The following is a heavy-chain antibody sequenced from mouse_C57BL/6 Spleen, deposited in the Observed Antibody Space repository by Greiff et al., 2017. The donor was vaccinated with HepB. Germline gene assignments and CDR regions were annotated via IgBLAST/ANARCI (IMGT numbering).Heavy chain of an antibody. J-gene: IGHJ1*03. CDR1: GYTFTDYN. V-gene: IGHV1-22*01. CDR2: INPNNGGT. Sequence: EVMLVESGPELVKPGASVKMSCKASGYTFTDYNMHWVKQSHGKSLEWIGYINPNNGGTSYNQKFKGKATLTVNKSSSTAYMELRSLTSEDSAVYYCAREGYYGSRGNWYFDVWGTGTTVTVSS. D-gene: IGHD1-1*01. CDR3: AREGYYGSRGNWYFDV.